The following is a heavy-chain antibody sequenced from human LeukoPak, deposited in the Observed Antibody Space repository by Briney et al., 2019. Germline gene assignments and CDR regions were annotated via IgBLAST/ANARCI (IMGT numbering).Heavy chain of an antibody. D-gene: IGHD1-20*01. CDR3: ARDNWNLHYFDY. Sequence: SETLSLTCTVSGGSISSYYWSWIRQPPGKGLEWIGYIYYSGSTNYNPSLKSRVTISVDTSKNQFSLKLSSVTAADTAVYYCARDNWNLHYFDYWGQGTLDTVSS. J-gene: IGHJ4*02. V-gene: IGHV4-59*01. CDR2: IYYSGST. CDR1: GGSISSYY.